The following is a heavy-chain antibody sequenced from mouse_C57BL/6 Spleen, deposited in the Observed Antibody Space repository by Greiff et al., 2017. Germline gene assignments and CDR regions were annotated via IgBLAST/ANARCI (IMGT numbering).Heavy chain of an antibody. CDR1: GYTFTSYW. V-gene: IGHV1-53*01. Sequence: QVQLQQPGPELVKPGASVKLSCKASGYTFTSYWMHWVKQRPGQGLEWIGNINPSNGGTNYNAKFKSKATLTVDKSSSTAYMQLRSLTSEASAVYYGARDDYGSSYYFDYWGQGTTLTGSS. J-gene: IGHJ2*01. CDR3: ARDDYGSSYYFDY. CDR2: INPSNGGT. D-gene: IGHD1-1*01.